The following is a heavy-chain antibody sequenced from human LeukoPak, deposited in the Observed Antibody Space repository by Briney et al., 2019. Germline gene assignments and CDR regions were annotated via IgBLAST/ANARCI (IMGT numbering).Heavy chain of an antibody. Sequence: PGGSLRLSCAASGFTFSSNGMHWVRQAPGKGLEGVAVIRYDGSNKYYADSVKGRFTISRDNSKNTLYLQMNSLRAEDTAVYYCAKDHCSSTSCYREYYYYYMDVWGKGTTVTVSS. CDR3: AKDHCSSTSCYREYYYYYMDV. D-gene: IGHD2-2*02. V-gene: IGHV3-30*02. CDR2: IRYDGSNK. J-gene: IGHJ6*03. CDR1: GFTFSSNG.